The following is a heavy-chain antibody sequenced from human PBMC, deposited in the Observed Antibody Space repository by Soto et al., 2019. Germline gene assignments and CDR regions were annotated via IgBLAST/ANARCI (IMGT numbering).Heavy chain of an antibody. Sequence: HVQLVQSGGELKKPGASVKVSCNTSGYTFNTYFITWVRQAPGQGLEWMGWIRPHNGNTNYAEKFQGRVTSTADTITKTTYMELSNLRIDDTAVYYCTRDTGNSFDYWGQGTPVTVSS. CDR3: TRDTGNSFDY. CDR2: IRPHNGNT. J-gene: IGHJ4*02. V-gene: IGHV1-18*01. CDR1: GYTFNTYF.